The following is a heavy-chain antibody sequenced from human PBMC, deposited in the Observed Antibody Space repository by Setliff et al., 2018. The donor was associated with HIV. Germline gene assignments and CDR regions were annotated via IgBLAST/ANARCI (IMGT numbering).Heavy chain of an antibody. CDR1: GVSITRTDHY. Sequence: PSETLSLTCSVSGVSITRTDHYWGWIRQSPGKRLEWIGSVSQSGSTYYNPSLKSRITISGDRSKNLFSLKLISVAAADQGVYYCARVPVAGANWFDPWGLGTLVTVSS. CDR3: ARVPVAGANWFDP. D-gene: IGHD2-21*01. V-gene: IGHV4-39*01. CDR2: VSQSGST. J-gene: IGHJ5*02.